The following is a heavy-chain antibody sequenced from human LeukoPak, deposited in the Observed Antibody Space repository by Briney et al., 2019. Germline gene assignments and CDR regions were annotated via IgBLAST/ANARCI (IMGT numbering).Heavy chain of an antibody. CDR3: ARDTGIYSGSYRYFDY. CDR2: IYYSGST. CDR1: GGSISSYY. D-gene: IGHD1-26*01. V-gene: IGHV4-59*01. J-gene: IGHJ4*02. Sequence: SETLSLTCTVSGGSISSYYWSWIRQPPGKGLEWIGYIYYSGSTNYNPSLKSRVTISVDTSKNQFSLKLSPVTAADTAVYYCARDTGIYSGSYRYFDYWGQGTLVTVSS.